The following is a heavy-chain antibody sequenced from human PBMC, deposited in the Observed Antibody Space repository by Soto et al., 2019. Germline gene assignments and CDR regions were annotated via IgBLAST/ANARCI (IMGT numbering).Heavy chain of an antibody. CDR3: ARWGDYGGNSKYYFDY. Sequence: QLLESGPGLVKPSETLSLTCTVSGGSISSYYWSWIRQPAGKGLEWIGRIYTSGSTNYNPSLKSRVTMSVDTSKNQISLKLTSVTAADTAVYYCARWGDYGGNSKYYFDYWGQGTLVTVSS. V-gene: IGHV4-4*07. CDR1: GGSISSYY. J-gene: IGHJ4*02. CDR2: IYTSGST. D-gene: IGHD4-17*01.